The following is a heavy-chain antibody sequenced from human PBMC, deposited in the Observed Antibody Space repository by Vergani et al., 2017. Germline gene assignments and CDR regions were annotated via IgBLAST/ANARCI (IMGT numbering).Heavy chain of an antibody. D-gene: IGHD2-8*01. J-gene: IGHJ4*02. CDR1: GYTFTSDD. CDR3: VRARRTCTYDHCPRYYYDF. Sequence: QVQLVQSGAEVKKPGASVKVSCKASGYTFTSDDINWVRQATGQGLEWMGWMNPISGNTGYAQNLQGRLTITRDTSVNTAYMELSSLTSEDMAVYYCVRARRTCTYDHCPRYYYDFWGQGTLVTVSS. V-gene: IGHV1-8*03. CDR2: MNPISGNT.